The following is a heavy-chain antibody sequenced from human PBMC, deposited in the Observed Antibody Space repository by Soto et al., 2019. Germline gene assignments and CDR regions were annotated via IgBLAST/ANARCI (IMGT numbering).Heavy chain of an antibody. CDR1: GYTFTDYY. J-gene: IGHJ6*02. Sequence: SVKVSCKASGYTFTDYYMHWVRQAPGQGLEWMGWINPNSGGTNYAQKFQGRVTMTRDTSISTAYMELSRLRSDDTAVYYCARKLELRGSYYYYYDMDVWGQGTTVTVSS. CDR2: INPNSGGT. CDR3: ARKLELRGSYYYYYDMDV. V-gene: IGHV1-2*02. D-gene: IGHD1-7*01.